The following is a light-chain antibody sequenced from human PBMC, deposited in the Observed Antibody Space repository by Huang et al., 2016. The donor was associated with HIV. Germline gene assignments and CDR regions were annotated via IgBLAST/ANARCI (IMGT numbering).Light chain of an antibody. V-gene: IGKV1-17*03. CDR3: LQHEDDSFS. CDR2: AVA. Sequence: DIQMTQSPSTMAASVGDRVTITCRASQGIHDYLAWFQQEQGEAPKRLIYAVASLQSGVPLRFSGSGSGKEFTLTINSLQPEDFATYYCLQHEDDSFSFGGGTKVEMK. CDR1: QGIHDY. J-gene: IGKJ4*01.